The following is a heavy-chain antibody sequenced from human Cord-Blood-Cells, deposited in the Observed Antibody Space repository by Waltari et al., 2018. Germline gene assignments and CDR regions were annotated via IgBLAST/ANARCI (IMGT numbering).Heavy chain of an antibody. V-gene: IGHV4-38-2*01. CDR1: GYSISSGYY. CDR2: IYHSGSN. D-gene: IGHD3-3*01. Sequence: QVQLQESGPGLVKPSETLSLTCAVSGYSISSGYYWGWIRQPPGKGLEWIGSIYHSGSNYYDPSLKSLVTLSVDTSKNQFSLKLSSVTAADTAVYYCARSGKNYDFWSGYYYWGQGTLVTVSS. J-gene: IGHJ4*02. CDR3: ARSGKNYDFWSGYYY.